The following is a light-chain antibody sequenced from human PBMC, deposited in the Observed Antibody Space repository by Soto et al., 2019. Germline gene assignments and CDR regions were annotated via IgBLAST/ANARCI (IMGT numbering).Light chain of an antibody. CDR1: QSVSSY. V-gene: IGKV3-11*01. Sequence: EIVLTQSPATLSLSPGERATLSCRASQSVSSYLAWYQQKPGQAPRLLIYDASNRATGIPARFSGSGSGTDFTLTISSLEPEDFAVYYGQQRSNWPPEGTFGQGTRLEIK. CDR3: QQRSNWPPEGT. J-gene: IGKJ5*01. CDR2: DAS.